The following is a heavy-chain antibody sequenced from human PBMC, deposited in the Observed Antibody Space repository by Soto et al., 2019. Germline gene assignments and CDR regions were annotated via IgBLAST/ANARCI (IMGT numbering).Heavy chain of an antibody. J-gene: IGHJ4*02. CDR2: INHSGTI. CDR3: ARSFRGVSLD. V-gene: IGHV4-34*01. D-gene: IGHD3-10*01. Sequence: SETLSLTCSVNGGSFSYYYWSWIRQSPGKGLEWIGEINHSGTINFNPSLKSRVTISIDTSENQFSLTLRSVTAADTAIYYCARSFRGVSLDWGQGTLVTVSS. CDR1: GGSFSYYY.